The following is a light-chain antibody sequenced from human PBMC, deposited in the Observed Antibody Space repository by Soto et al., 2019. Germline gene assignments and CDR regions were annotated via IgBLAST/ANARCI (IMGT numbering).Light chain of an antibody. CDR3: ATWDDSLSGFV. CDR2: RNN. Sequence: QSVLTQAPSVSGTPGQRVTISCSGSSSNIGSNSVYWYQHLTGTAPKLLIYRNNQRPSGVPDRISGSKSDTSAPLAISGLRSEDEADYYCATWDDSLSGFVFGNGTKVTVL. J-gene: IGLJ1*01. CDR1: SSNIGSNS. V-gene: IGLV1-47*01.